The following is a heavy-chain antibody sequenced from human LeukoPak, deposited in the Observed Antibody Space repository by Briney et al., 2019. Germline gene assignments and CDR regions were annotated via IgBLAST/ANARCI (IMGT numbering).Heavy chain of an antibody. CDR1: GYTLTELS. Sequence: AASVTVSCKLSGYTLTELSMHWVRQAPGRGPEWMGGFYPEDGETIYAQKFQGRVTMTEDTSTDTAYMELSSLRSEDTAVYYCATRGEVVVTAMDYFDYWGQGTLVTVSS. J-gene: IGHJ4*02. V-gene: IGHV1-24*01. D-gene: IGHD2-21*02. CDR3: ATRGEVVVTAMDYFDY. CDR2: FYPEDGET.